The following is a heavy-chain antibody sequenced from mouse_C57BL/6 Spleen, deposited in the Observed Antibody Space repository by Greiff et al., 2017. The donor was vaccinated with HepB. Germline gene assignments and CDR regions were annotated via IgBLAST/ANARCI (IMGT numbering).Heavy chain of an antibody. CDR3: ARGEGLLRLDV. CDR2: INPGSGGT. CDR1: GYAFTNYL. D-gene: IGHD1-1*01. Sequence: QVQLQQSGAELVRPGTSVKVSCKASGYAFTNYLIEWVKQRPGQGLEWIGVINPGSGGTNYNEKFKGKATLTADKSSSTAYMQLSSLTSEDSAVYFCARGEGLLRLDVWGTGTTVTVSS. V-gene: IGHV1-54*01. J-gene: IGHJ1*03.